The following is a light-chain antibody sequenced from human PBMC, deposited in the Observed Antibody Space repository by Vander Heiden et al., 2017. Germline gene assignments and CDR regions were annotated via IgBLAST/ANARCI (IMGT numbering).Light chain of an antibody. V-gene: IGKV1-39*01. CDR1: QSITTY. CDR3: QQTFITPPDT. Sequence: DIQTTQSPTSLSASVGDTVTITCRASQSITTYLNWYQQKAGKAPNLLIYGASSLQTGVPSRFSGSGSGTDFTLTISSLQPEDFATYYCQQTFITPPDTFGQGTRLEIK. J-gene: IGKJ5*01. CDR2: GAS.